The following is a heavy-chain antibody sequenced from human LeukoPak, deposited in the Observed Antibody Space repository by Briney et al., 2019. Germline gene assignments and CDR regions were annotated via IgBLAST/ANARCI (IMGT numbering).Heavy chain of an antibody. CDR2: ISAYNGNT. Sequence: ASVKVSCKASGYTFTNYGISWVRQAPGRGLEWMGWISAYNGNTDYVQKLQGRVTMTTDTSTNTAYMELRSLRSDDMAVYYCARVGGYCSSTSCHDYWGQGTLVTVSS. CDR3: ARVGGYCSSTSCHDY. CDR1: GYTFTNYG. V-gene: IGHV1-18*03. J-gene: IGHJ4*02. D-gene: IGHD2-2*01.